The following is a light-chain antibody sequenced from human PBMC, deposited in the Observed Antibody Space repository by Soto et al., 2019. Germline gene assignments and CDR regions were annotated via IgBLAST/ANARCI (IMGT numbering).Light chain of an antibody. CDR2: DIT. CDR1: SSDVGYYNY. CDR3: TSYTSSNTYV. V-gene: IGLV2-14*01. Sequence: QSALTQPASVSGYPGQSITISCTGTSSDVGYYNYVSWYQQRPGKAPKLMIYDITTRPSGVSYRFSGSKSGNTASLTISGLQAEDEADYYCTSYTSSNTYVFGTGTKLTVL. J-gene: IGLJ1*01.